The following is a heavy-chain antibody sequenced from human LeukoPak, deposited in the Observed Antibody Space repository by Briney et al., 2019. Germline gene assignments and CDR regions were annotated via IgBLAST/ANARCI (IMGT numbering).Heavy chain of an antibody. CDR3: AKDKGYGSGSYPYYYYGMDV. Sequence: GGSLRLSCAASGFTFDDYAMHWVRRAPGKGLEWVSLISWDGGSTYYADFVKGRFTISRDNSKNSLYLQMNSLRAEDTALYYCAKDKGYGSGSYPYYYYGMDVWGKGTTVTVSS. CDR2: ISWDGGST. V-gene: IGHV3-43D*04. D-gene: IGHD3-10*01. J-gene: IGHJ6*04. CDR1: GFTFDDYA.